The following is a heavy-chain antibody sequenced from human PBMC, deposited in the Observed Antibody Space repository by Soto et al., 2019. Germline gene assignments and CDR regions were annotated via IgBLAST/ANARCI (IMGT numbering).Heavy chain of an antibody. J-gene: IGHJ5*02. Sequence: QLVQSGGGLVQPGGSLRLSCAASGTTVSRNYMTWVRQAPGQGLEWLSIIYSGGDTYYADSVKGRFTISRDNPKNTVYLQMANLRAEDTAVYYCARDGYSSSWSVTWGQGTLVTVSS. CDR3: ARDGYSSSWSVT. V-gene: IGHV3-66*01. CDR1: GTTVSRNY. CDR2: IYSGGDT. D-gene: IGHD6-13*01.